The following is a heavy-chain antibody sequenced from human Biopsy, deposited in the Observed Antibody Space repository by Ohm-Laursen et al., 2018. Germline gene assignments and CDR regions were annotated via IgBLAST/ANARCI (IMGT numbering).Heavy chain of an antibody. D-gene: IGHD3-16*01. V-gene: IGHV4-34*01. Sequence: LSCAASGFTFGDAWMSWIRQAPGKGLEWVGEVSHSGSTNYNPSLKSRVTISVDTSKNQFSLNLSSVTAADTAVYYCARLTGDYIWGNWRINHDPFDIWDQGTSVTVSS. CDR2: VSHSGST. CDR1: GFTFGDAW. J-gene: IGHJ3*02. CDR3: ARLTGDYIWGNWRINHDPFDI.